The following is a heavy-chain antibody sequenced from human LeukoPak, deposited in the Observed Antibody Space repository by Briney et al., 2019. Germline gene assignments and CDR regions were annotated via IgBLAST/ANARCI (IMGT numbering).Heavy chain of an antibody. D-gene: IGHD6-19*01. CDR3: TSLLADLQGYYFDY. CDR1: GYTLTAFS. V-gene: IGHV1-24*01. Sequence: GASVKVSCKVSGYTLTAFSMHWVRQAPGKGLEWMGGFDSENGETIYAQKFQGRVTMTEDTSTDTAYMELSSLRSEDTALYYCTSLLADLQGYYFDYWGQGTLVTVSS. J-gene: IGHJ4*02. CDR2: FDSENGET.